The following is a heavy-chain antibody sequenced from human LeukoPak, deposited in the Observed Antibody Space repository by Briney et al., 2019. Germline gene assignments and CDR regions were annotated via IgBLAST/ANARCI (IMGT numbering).Heavy chain of an antibody. Sequence: RPSETLSLTCNVSGASFNYYYWSWIRQPAGKGLEWIGRVYLGGSTNYNPSLKSRVMMSLDKANNQLSLRLSSVTAADTAIYYCARDHCDDAACYPFDRWGQGALVTVSS. D-gene: IGHD2-21*01. J-gene: IGHJ4*02. CDR1: GASFNYYY. CDR3: ARDHCDDAACYPFDR. V-gene: IGHV4-4*07. CDR2: VYLGGST.